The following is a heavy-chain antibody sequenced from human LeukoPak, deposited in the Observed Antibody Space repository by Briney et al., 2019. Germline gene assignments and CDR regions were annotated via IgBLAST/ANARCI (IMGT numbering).Heavy chain of an antibody. CDR1: GYTFTSHG. Sequence: ASVKVSCKASGYTFTSHGISWVRQAPGQGLEWMGWISPYNGNTNYAQNLQGRVTMTADTSTSTAYMELRSLRSDDTAVYYCAGARGYCSGDNCYLYYFDYWGQGTLVTVSS. CDR2: ISPYNGNT. V-gene: IGHV1-18*04. CDR3: AGARGYCSGDNCYLYYFDY. D-gene: IGHD2-15*01. J-gene: IGHJ4*02.